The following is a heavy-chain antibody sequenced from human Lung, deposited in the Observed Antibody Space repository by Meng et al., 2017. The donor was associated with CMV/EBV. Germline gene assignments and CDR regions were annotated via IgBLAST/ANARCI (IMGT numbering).Heavy chain of an antibody. D-gene: IGHD1-26*01. CDR2: INPNSGGT. CDR1: GYTFTGYY. V-gene: IGHV1-2*02. Sequence: ASXXVSXKASGYTFTGYYMHWVRQAPGQGLEWMGWINPNSGGTNYAQKFQGRVTMTRDTSISTAYMELSKLRSDDTAVYYCARDRYIRVGAPWDYWGQGTLVTVSS. J-gene: IGHJ4*02. CDR3: ARDRYIRVGAPWDY.